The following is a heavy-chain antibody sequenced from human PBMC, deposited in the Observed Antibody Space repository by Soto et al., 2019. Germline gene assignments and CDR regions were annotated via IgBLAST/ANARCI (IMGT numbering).Heavy chain of an antibody. V-gene: IGHV2-5*01. D-gene: IGHD2-2*01. Sequence: ESGPTLVKPTQTLTLTCALSGFALSTSGEGVGWIRQPPGKALEWLALIYWNDDERYSPSLKSRLTITKDTSKNQVVLTMTNMEPVDTATYFCAHSPSREYRRSTSCLSSFDYWGQGILVTVSS. CDR2: IYWNDDE. J-gene: IGHJ4*02. CDR3: AHSPSREYRRSTSCLSSFDY. CDR1: GFALSTSGEG.